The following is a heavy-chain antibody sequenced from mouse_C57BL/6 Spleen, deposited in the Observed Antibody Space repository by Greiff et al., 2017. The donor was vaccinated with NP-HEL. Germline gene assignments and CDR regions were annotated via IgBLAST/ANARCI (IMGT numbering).Heavy chain of an antibody. Sequence: VQLQQSGAELVKPGASVKLSCKASGYTFTSYWMHWVKQRPGQGLEWIGMIHPNSGSTNYNEKFKSKATLTVDKSSSTAYMQLSSLTSEDSAVYYCARWSEYYGSSYRYFDVWGTGTTVTVSS. CDR1: GYTFTSYW. D-gene: IGHD1-1*01. V-gene: IGHV1-64*01. CDR3: ARWSEYYGSSYRYFDV. J-gene: IGHJ1*03. CDR2: IHPNSGST.